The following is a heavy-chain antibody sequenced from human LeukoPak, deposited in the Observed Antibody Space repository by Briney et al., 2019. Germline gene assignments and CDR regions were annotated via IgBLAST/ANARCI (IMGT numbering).Heavy chain of an antibody. CDR2: MNPDSGGT. D-gene: IGHD2-2*01. V-gene: IGHV1-2*06. CDR1: GYTFTGYY. Sequence: ASVKVSCKASGYTFTGYYIHWVRQAPGQGLEWMGRMNPDSGGTNYAQKYQGRVTLTRDTSIGTAYMEVTRLRSEDTAVYYCARYCSSTSCYEEIFDYWGQGTLVTVSS. CDR3: ARYCSSTSCYEEIFDY. J-gene: IGHJ4*02.